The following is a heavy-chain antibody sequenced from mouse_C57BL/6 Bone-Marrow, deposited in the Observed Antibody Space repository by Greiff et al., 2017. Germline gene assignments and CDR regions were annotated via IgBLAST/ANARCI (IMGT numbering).Heavy chain of an antibody. V-gene: IGHV1-64*01. Sequence: QVQLQQPGAELVKPGASVKLSCKASGYTFTSYWMHWVKQRPGQGLEWIGMIHPNSGSTNYNEKFKSKVTLTVDKSSSTAYMQLSSLTSEDSAVYYCARAGGTITKVVAYVDVWGTGTTVTVSS. J-gene: IGHJ1*03. D-gene: IGHD1-1*01. CDR3: ARAGGTITKVVAYVDV. CDR1: GYTFTSYW. CDR2: IHPNSGST.